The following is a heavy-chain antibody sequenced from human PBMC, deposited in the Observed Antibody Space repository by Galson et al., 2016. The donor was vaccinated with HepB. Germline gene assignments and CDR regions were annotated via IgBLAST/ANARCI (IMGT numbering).Heavy chain of an antibody. V-gene: IGHV3-23*01. CDR3: VQGSTAPAV. D-gene: IGHD2-2*01. CDR1: GFTFRNYG. CDR2: ISRSGDST. Sequence: SLRLSCAASGFTFRNYGMTWVRQAPGKGLEVVSSISRSGDSTDYAASVKGRVTISRDNSKNTLSLQMNSLTADDTAILYCVQGSTAPAVWGKGTTVTVSS. J-gene: IGHJ6*04.